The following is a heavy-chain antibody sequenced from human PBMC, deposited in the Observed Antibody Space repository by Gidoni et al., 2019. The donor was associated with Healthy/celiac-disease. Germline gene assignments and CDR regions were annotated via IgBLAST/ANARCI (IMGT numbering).Heavy chain of an antibody. CDR1: GGSFSGYY. V-gene: IGHV4-34*01. CDR3: ARGWKVGVPKRYCSGGSCYWFDP. D-gene: IGHD2-15*01. J-gene: IGHJ5*02. CDR2: INHSGST. Sequence: QVQLQQWGAGLLKPSETLSLTCAVYGGSFSGYYWSWIRQPPGKGLEWIGEINHSGSTNYNPSLKSRGTISVDTSKNQFSLKLSSVTAADTAVYYCARGWKVGVPKRYCSGGSCYWFDPWGQGTLVTVSS.